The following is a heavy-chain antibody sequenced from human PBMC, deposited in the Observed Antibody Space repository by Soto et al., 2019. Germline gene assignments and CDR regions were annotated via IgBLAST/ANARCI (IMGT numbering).Heavy chain of an antibody. V-gene: IGHV1-2*04. J-gene: IGHJ6*02. CDR1: GYTFTGYY. Sequence: GASVKVSCKASGYTFTGYYMHWVRQAPGQGLEWMGWINPNSGGTNYAQKFQGWVTMTRDTSISTAYMELSRLRSDDTAAYYCARDRGYCSSTSCYVYGMDVWGQGTTVTVSS. CDR3: ARDRGYCSSTSCYVYGMDV. CDR2: INPNSGGT. D-gene: IGHD2-2*01.